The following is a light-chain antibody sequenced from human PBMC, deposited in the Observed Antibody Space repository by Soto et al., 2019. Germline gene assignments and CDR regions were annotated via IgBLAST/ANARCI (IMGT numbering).Light chain of an antibody. V-gene: IGKV1-33*01. J-gene: IGKJ4*01. Sequence: DIQMTQSPSSLSASVGARVTITCQASQDVRSYLNWYQQKPGKAPKLLIYDASNLETGVPPRFSGGGSGTDFTFTISSLQPEDIATYYCQQYDNRLTFGGGTKVDIK. CDR1: QDVRSY. CDR3: QQYDNRLT. CDR2: DAS.